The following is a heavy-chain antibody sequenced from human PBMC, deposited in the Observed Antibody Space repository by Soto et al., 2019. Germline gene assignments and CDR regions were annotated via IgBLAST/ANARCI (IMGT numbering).Heavy chain of an antibody. CDR1: GGTFSSYA. CDR2: IIPIFGTA. D-gene: IGHD5-18*01. V-gene: IGHV1-69*13. CDR3: ASRNSYGISFDY. Sequence: GASVKVSCKASGGTFSSYAISWVRQAPGQGLEWMGGIIPIFGTANYAQKFQGRVTITADESTSTAYMELSSLRSEDTAVYYCASRNSYGISFDYWGQGTLVTVS. J-gene: IGHJ4*02.